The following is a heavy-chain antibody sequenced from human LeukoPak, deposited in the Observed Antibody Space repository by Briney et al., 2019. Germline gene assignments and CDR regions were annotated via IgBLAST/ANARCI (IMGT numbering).Heavy chain of an antibody. CDR3: ARGDAYWFFDL. J-gene: IGHJ2*01. Sequence: ASVNVSCKASGYTFTGYYLHWVRQAPGQGLEWMGWINSDSGGTKYAQKFQGRVTITRDTSIRTAYMELSRLRSDDTAVYYCARGDAYWFFDLWGRGTLVTVSS. V-gene: IGHV1-2*02. CDR2: INSDSGGT. CDR1: GYTFTGYY.